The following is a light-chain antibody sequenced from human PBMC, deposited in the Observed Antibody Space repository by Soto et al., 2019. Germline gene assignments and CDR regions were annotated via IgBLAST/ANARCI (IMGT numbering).Light chain of an antibody. CDR2: AAS. CDR3: PQFNAVPI. CDR1: QAISNY. V-gene: IGKV1-27*01. Sequence: DIQMTQSPSSLSASVGDRVTITCRASQAISNYLAWYQQKPGKVPTLLIYAASTLQSGVPSRFSGSRSGTDFTLTISSLPPEDASTYYCPQFNAVPIFGGETKVEI. J-gene: IGKJ4*01.